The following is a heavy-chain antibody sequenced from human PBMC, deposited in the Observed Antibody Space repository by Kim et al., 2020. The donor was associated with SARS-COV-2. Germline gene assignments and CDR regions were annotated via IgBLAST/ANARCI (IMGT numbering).Heavy chain of an antibody. CDR1: GGSFSGYY. Sequence: SETLSLTCAVYGGSFSGYYWSWIRQPPGKGLEWIGEINHSGSTNYNPSLKSRVTISVDTSKNQFSLKLSSVTAADTAVYYCARDSSGQYGMDVWGQGTTV. CDR2: INHSGST. J-gene: IGHJ6*02. CDR3: ARDSSGQYGMDV. D-gene: IGHD3-22*01. V-gene: IGHV4-34*01.